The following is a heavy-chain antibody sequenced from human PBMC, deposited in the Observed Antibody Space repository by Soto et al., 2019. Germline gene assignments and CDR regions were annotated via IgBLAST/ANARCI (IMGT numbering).Heavy chain of an antibody. CDR2: VWDDGSNK. CDR1: GFSFSSDG. Sequence: QVQLVDSGGGVVQPGTSLRLSCAASGFSFSSDGMHWVRQAPGKGLAWVAVVWDDGSNKYYADSVKGRFTISRDNSKNTLYLQMNSRRAEDTAVYYCARNPRPTYGDYADYWGQGTLVTVSS. CDR3: ARNPRPTYGDYADY. D-gene: IGHD4-17*01. V-gene: IGHV3-33*01. J-gene: IGHJ4*02.